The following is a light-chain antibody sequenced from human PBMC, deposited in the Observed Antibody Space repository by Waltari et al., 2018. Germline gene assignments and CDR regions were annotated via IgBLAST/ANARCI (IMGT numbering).Light chain of an antibody. CDR1: SRDVGAYEY. Sequence: QSALTQPASVSASPGQSITIPCTGTSRDVGAYEYIPWYQQHPGKVPKLIIYEVNNRPSGVSDRFSGSKFDNTASLTISGLQPEDEADYYCSSYTTIASYVFGTGTKVTVL. CDR3: SSYTTIASYV. J-gene: IGLJ1*01. V-gene: IGLV2-14*01. CDR2: EVN.